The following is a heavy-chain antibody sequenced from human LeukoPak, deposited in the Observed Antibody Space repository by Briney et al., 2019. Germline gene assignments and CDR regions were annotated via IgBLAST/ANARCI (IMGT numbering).Heavy chain of an antibody. Sequence: GGSLRLSCAASGFTFGSYSMNWVRQAPGKGLEWVSSISGSSSYIYYADSVKGRFTISRDNAKNSLYLQMNSLRAEDTAVYYCARVDNFDYYDSSGSRAPWGQGTLVTVSS. J-gene: IGHJ1*01. CDR3: ARVDNFDYYDSSGSRAP. CDR1: GFTFGSYS. D-gene: IGHD3-22*01. V-gene: IGHV3-21*01. CDR2: ISGSSSYI.